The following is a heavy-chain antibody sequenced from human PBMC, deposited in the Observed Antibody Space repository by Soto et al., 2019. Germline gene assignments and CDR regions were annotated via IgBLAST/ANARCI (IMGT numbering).Heavy chain of an antibody. CDR2: ISGNGGNT. Sequence: GGSLRLSCAASGLTFSNYAMSWVRQAPGKGLEWVSAISGNGGNTYYADSVKGRFTISRDNSKNTLYLQMNSLRAEDTAVYYCTKEGGYSYGHYWDQGTLVTVSS. CDR3: TKEGGYSYGHY. D-gene: IGHD5-18*01. CDR1: GLTFSNYA. V-gene: IGHV3-23*01. J-gene: IGHJ4*02.